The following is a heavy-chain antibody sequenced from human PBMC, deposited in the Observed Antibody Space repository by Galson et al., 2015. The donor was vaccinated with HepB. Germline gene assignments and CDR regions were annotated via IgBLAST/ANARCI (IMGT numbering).Heavy chain of an antibody. D-gene: IGHD6-19*01. CDR1: GYTFTGYY. J-gene: IGHJ2*01. CDR2: INPNSGGT. V-gene: IGHV1-2*06. Sequence: SVKVSCKASGYTFTGYYMHWVRQAPGQGLEWMGRINPNSGGTNYAQKFQGRVTMTRDTSISTAYMELSRLRSDDTAVYYCARDQPFIAVASSFGYFDLWGRGTLVTVSS. CDR3: ARDQPFIAVASSFGYFDL.